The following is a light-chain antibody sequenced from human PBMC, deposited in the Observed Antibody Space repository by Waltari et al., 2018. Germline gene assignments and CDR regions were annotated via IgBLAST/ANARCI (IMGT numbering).Light chain of an antibody. J-gene: IGKJ2*01. V-gene: IGKV3-20*01. CDR3: QQYGSSPLYT. Sequence: EIVLTQSPGTLSLSPGERATLSCRASQSVSSCYLAWYQQKPGQAPRLRIYGASSRTTGIPDRCRCSGAGTDFTITISRLEPEDFAVYDCQQYGSSPLYTFGQGTKLEIK. CDR1: QSVSSCY. CDR2: GAS.